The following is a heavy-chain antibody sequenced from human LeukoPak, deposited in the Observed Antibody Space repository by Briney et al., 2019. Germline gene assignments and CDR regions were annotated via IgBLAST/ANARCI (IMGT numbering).Heavy chain of an antibody. CDR2: FYSSTRT. D-gene: IGHD4-17*01. V-gene: IGHV4-61*09. Sequence: SQTLSLTCTVSGDSLTSGSRYWSWIRQPAGKGLEWIGHFYSSTRTTYNPSLESRVTISGDTAKNQFSLKLDSVTAADTAVYFCARCMSELDYGDYAYYYHMDVWGEGTTVTVSS. CDR3: ARCMSELDYGDYAYYYHMDV. J-gene: IGHJ6*04. CDR1: GDSLTSGSRY.